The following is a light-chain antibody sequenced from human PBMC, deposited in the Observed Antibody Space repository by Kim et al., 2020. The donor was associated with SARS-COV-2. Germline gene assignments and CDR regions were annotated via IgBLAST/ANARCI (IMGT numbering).Light chain of an antibody. Sequence: SYELTQPPSVSVAPGKTARIICGGNNIGSKSVHWYQQKPGQAPVLVIYYDSDRPSGIPERFSGSNSGNTATLTISRVDAGDEADYYCQVWDSSSDHRVFGTGTKVTVL. CDR2: YDS. J-gene: IGLJ1*01. CDR1: NIGSKS. V-gene: IGLV3-21*04. CDR3: QVWDSSSDHRV.